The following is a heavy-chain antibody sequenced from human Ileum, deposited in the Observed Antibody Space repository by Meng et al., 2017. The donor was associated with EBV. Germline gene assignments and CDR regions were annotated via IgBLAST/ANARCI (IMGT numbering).Heavy chain of an antibody. CDR1: GGSIDRSTYY. Sequence: QLQPQDTGPCLANPSETLSLTCTVSGGSIDRSTYYWGWIRQPPGKGLEWIASVYYSGSAYYNPSLESRVTISVDTSKNQFSLEMTSMTAADTTVYYCARSIAGSDESRCWGFWGQGSLVTVPS. CDR3: ARSIAGSDESRCWGF. J-gene: IGHJ4*02. D-gene: IGHD3-10*01. V-gene: IGHV4-39*01. CDR2: VYYSGSA.